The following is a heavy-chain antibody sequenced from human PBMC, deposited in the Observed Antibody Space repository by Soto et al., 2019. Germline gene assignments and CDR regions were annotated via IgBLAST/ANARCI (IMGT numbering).Heavy chain of an antibody. CDR1: GFTFSSYE. D-gene: IGHD1-20*01. CDR2: ISSSGRTI. CDR3: ARSGYNWNDGARGYFDY. Sequence: GGSLRLSCAASGFTFSSYEMNWVRQAPGKGLDWVSYISSSGRTIYYADSVKGRFTISRDNAKNSLYLQMNSLRAEDTAVYYCARSGYNWNDGARGYFDYWGQGTLVTVSS. V-gene: IGHV3-48*03. J-gene: IGHJ4*02.